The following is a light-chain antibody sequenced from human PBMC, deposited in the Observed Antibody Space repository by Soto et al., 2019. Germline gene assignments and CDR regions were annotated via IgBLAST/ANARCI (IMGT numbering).Light chain of an antibody. V-gene: IGKV1-9*01. CDR3: QQLNTYPIT. CDR2: AAS. Sequence: DIQLTQSPSFLSASVGDRVTITCRASQGISSYLAWYQQKPGIVPKLLIYAASSLQSGVPSRFSGCGSGTEFTLTISSLQSEDFATYYCQQLNTYPITFGGGTKVEIK. J-gene: IGKJ4*01. CDR1: QGISSY.